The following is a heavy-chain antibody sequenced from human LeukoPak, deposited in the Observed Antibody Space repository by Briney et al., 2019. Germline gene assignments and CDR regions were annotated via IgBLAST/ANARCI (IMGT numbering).Heavy chain of an antibody. CDR2: INSDGSST. Sequence: PGGSLRLSCAASGFSFSNHWMHWVRQVPGKGLVWVSRINSDGSSTTYADSVKGRFTISRDNAKNTLYLQLNSLRDEDTAVYYRTRDVSQSSSWYGEFDYWGQGTQVTVS. V-gene: IGHV3-74*03. J-gene: IGHJ4*02. CDR1: GFSFSNHW. CDR3: TRDVSQSSSWYGEFDY. D-gene: IGHD6-13*01.